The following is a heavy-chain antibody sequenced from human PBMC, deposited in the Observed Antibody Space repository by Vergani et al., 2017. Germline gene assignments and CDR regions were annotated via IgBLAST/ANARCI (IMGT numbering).Heavy chain of an antibody. D-gene: IGHD5-18*01. CDR3: ARVPGYSYGYAVDY. V-gene: IGHV4-38-2*02. J-gene: IGHJ4*02. CDR1: GYSISSGYY. CDR2: IYHSGST. Sequence: QVQLQESGPGLVKPSETLSLTCTVSGYSISSGYYWGWIRQPPGKGLEWIGSIYHSGSTYYNPSLKSRVTISVDTSKNQFSLKLSSVTAADTAVYYCARVPGYSYGYAVDYWGQGTLVAVSS.